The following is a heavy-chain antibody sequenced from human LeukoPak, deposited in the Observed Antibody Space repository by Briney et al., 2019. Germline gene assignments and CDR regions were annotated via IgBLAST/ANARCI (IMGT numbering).Heavy chain of an antibody. CDR2: INHSGST. V-gene: IGHV4-34*01. CDR1: GGSFSGYY. J-gene: IGHJ4*02. D-gene: IGHD3-16*01. CDR3: ARSPEWGGGDY. Sequence: SETLSLTCAVYGGSFSGYYWNWIRQPPGKGLEWIGEINHSGSTNYNPSLRSRVTISVDTSKSQFSLNLNSVTAADTAVYYCARSPEWGGGDYWGQGTLVTVSS.